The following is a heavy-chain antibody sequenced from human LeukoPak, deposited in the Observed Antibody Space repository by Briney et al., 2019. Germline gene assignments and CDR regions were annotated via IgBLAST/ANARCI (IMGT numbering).Heavy chain of an antibody. CDR2: INPNSGGT. V-gene: IGHV1-2*02. CDR3: ARVLAAAGLDY. D-gene: IGHD6-13*01. J-gene: IGHJ4*02. CDR1: GYTFTGYY. Sequence: GASVKVSCKASGYTFTGYYMHWVRQAPGQGLEWMGWINPNSGGTNYAQKFQGGVTMTRDTSISTAYMELSRLRSDDTAAYYCARVLAAAGLDYWGQGTLVTVSS.